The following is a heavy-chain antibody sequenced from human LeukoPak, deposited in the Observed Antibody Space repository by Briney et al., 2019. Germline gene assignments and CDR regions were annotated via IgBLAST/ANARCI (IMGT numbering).Heavy chain of an antibody. D-gene: IGHD7-27*01. Sequence: GGSLRLSCAASGFTFSNAWMSWVRQAPGRGLEWVGRIKSKTDGGTTDYAAPVKGRFTISRDNSQNTLSLQMNSLGAEDTAVYYCAKERTPTPRAVAQTGDAFDIWGQGTLVTVSS. CDR1: GFTFSNAW. CDR2: IKSKTDGGTT. J-gene: IGHJ3*02. CDR3: AKERTPTPRAVAQTGDAFDI. V-gene: IGHV3-15*01.